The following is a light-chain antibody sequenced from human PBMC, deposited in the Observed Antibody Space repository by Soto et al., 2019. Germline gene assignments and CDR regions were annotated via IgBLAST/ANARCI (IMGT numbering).Light chain of an antibody. CDR1: SSDVGGYNY. V-gene: IGLV2-14*01. CDR3: SSYTSSSTLLYV. Sequence: QSALTQPASVSGSPGQSFTISCTGTSSDVGGYNYVSWYQQHPGKAPKLMIYDVSNRPSGVSNRFSGSKSGNTASLTISGLQAEDEADYYCSSYTSSSTLLYVFGPGTKVTVL. J-gene: IGLJ1*01. CDR2: DVS.